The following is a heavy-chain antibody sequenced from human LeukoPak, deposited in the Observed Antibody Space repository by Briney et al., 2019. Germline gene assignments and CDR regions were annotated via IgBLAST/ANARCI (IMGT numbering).Heavy chain of an antibody. D-gene: IGHD4-17*01. CDR2: IIPILGIA. J-gene: IGHJ5*02. V-gene: IGHV1-69*04. CDR3: ARSGITVTTTDNWWFGDWFDP. Sequence: GSSVKVSCKASGGTFSSYAISWVRQAPGQGLEWMGRIIPILGIANYAQKFQGRVTITADKSTSTAYMELSRLRSDDTAVYYCARSGITVTTTDNWWFGDWFDPWGQGTLVTVSS. CDR1: GGTFSSYA.